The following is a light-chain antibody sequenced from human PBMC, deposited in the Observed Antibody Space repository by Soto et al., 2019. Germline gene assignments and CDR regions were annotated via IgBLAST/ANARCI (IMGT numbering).Light chain of an antibody. V-gene: IGLV2-14*01. J-gene: IGLJ2*01. CDR1: SSAVGGYNY. CDR3: SSYTSSSTVV. CDR2: DVS. Sequence: QSALTQPASVSGSPGQSITISCTGTSSAVGGYNYVSWYQQHPGKAPKLMIYDVSNRPSGVSNRFSGSKSGNTASLTISGLQDEDEADYYCSSYTSSSTVVFGGGTKLTVL.